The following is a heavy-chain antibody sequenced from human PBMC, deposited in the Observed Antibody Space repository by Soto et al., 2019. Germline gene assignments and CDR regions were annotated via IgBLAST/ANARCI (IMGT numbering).Heavy chain of an antibody. CDR3: ARDHLGTTNFDY. CDR1: GGSISSGGYY. V-gene: IGHV4-31*03. D-gene: IGHD1-7*01. J-gene: IGHJ4*02. CDR2: IYYSGST. Sequence: QVQLQESGPGLVKPSQTLSLTCTVSGGSISSGGYYWSWIRQHPGKGLEWIGYIYYSGSTYYNPSIKSRVTISVDTSKNQFSLKLSSVTAADTAVYYCARDHLGTTNFDYWGQGTLVTVSS.